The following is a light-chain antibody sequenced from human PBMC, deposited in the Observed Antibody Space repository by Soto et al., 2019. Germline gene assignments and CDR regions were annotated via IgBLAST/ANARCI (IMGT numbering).Light chain of an antibody. Sequence: AIRMTQSPSSFSASTGDRVTITCRASQEISSYLAWYQQKVGKAPKLLIYAAATLQREAPSRFSGSGSGTDFPLTISRLQSEDFATYYCQQYFSYPYTFGQGTKLEI. J-gene: IGKJ2*01. CDR3: QQYFSYPYT. CDR2: AAA. V-gene: IGKV1-8*01. CDR1: QEISSY.